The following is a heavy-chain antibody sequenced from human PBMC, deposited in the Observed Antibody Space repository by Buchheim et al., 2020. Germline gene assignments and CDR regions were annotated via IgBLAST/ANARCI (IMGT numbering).Heavy chain of an antibody. CDR2: INPNSGGT. J-gene: IGHJ6*02. CDR1: GYTFTGYY. CDR3: AREGYDSSGLYCYYYYGMDV. V-gene: IGHV1-2*04. Sequence: QVQLVQSGAEVKKPGASVKVSCKASGYTFTGYYMHWVRQAPGQGLEWMGWINPNSGGTNYAQKFQGWVTMTRVKSISTAYMELSRLRSDDTAVYYCAREGYDSSGLYCYYYYGMDVWGQGTT. D-gene: IGHD3-22*01.